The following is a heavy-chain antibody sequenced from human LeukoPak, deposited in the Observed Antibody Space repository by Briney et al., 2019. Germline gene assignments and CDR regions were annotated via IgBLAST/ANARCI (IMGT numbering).Heavy chain of an antibody. D-gene: IGHD3-3*01. Sequence: SVKVSCKASGGTFSSQAISWVRQAPGQGLEWMGGIIPIFGTANYAQRFQGRVTITADESTSTAYMELSSLRSKDTAVYYCARQPFTIFGVVGYFDYWGQGTLVTVSS. J-gene: IGHJ4*02. CDR2: IIPIFGTA. CDR3: ARQPFTIFGVVGYFDY. CDR1: GGTFSSQA. V-gene: IGHV1-69*13.